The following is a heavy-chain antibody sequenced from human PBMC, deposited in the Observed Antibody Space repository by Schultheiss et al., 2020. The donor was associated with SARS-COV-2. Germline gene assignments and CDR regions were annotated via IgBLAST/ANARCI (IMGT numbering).Heavy chain of an antibody. J-gene: IGHJ6*02. Sequence: GGSLRLSCAASGFTFSSYSMNWVRQAPGKGLEWVSAISGSGGSTYYADSVKGRFTISRDNSKNTLYLQMNSLRAEDTAVYYCARAAALGSYYYYGMDVWGQGTTVTVSS. D-gene: IGHD6-13*01. CDR2: ISGSGGST. V-gene: IGHV3-23*01. CDR3: ARAAALGSYYYYGMDV. CDR1: GFTFSSYS.